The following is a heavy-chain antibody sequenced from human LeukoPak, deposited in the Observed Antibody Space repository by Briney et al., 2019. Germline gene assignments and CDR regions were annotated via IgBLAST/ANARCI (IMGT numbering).Heavy chain of an antibody. Sequence: PGGSLRLSCAASGFTFSSYWMSWVRQAPGKGLEWVANIKQDGSEKYYVDSVKGRFTISRDNAKNSLYLQMNSLRAEDTAVYYCARPRHCNPTGCSYGMDVWGQGTTVTVSS. J-gene: IGHJ6*02. CDR1: GFTFSSYW. CDR2: IKQDGSEK. V-gene: IGHV3-7*01. D-gene: IGHD2-2*01. CDR3: ARPRHCNPTGCSYGMDV.